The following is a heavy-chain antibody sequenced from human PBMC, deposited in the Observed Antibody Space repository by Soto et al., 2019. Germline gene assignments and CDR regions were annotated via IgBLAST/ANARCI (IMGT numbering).Heavy chain of an antibody. D-gene: IGHD5-18*01. CDR1: VGSISSGGYY. CDR3: ARSGTIGAMVTYYSYYYMDV. CDR2: IYYSGST. J-gene: IGHJ6*03. V-gene: IGHV4-31*02. Sequence: PSETLSLTVSVSVGSISSGGYYWSWIRQHPGKGLEWIGYIYYSGSTYYNPSLKSRVTISVDTSKNQFSLKLSSVTAADTAVYYCARSGTIGAMVTYYSYYYMDVWGKGTTVTGSS.